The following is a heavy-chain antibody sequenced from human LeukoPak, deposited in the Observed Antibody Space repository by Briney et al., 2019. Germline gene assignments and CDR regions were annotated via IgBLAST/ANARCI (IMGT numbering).Heavy chain of an antibody. D-gene: IGHD3-16*02. CDR1: GFTFSSYW. Sequence: PGGSLRLSCAASGFTFSSYWMHWVRQAPGKGLVWVSRINSDGSSTSYADSVKGRFTISRDNAKNTLYLQMNSLRAEDTAVYYCARVAGGDYDYAWGSYRSEIDYWGQGTLVTVSS. V-gene: IGHV3-74*01. CDR2: INSDGSST. J-gene: IGHJ4*02. CDR3: ARVAGGDYDYAWGSYRSEIDY.